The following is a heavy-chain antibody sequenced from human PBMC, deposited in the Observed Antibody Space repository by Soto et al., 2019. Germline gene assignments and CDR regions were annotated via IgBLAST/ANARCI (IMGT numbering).Heavy chain of an antibody. CDR3: AKARCSSATCYVPDY. J-gene: IGHJ4*02. CDR1: GFIFSSYT. D-gene: IGHD2-2*01. CDR2: ISGSGGSP. V-gene: IGHV3-23*01. Sequence: EVQLLQSGGGLVQPGESLRLSCAASGFIFSSYTMSWVRQAPGKGLEWVSVISGSGGSPYHADSVQGRFIISRDNPKNTLYLQMNSLRAEDTAIYYCAKARCSSATCYVPDYWGQGTLVTVSS.